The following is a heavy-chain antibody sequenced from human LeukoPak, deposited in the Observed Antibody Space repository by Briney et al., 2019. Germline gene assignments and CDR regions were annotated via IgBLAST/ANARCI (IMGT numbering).Heavy chain of an antibody. D-gene: IGHD3-16*01. V-gene: IGHV3-53*01. Sequence: ETLSLTCTVSGGSISSGGYYWSWVRQAPGKGLEWVSVIYSGGSTYYADSVKGRFTISRDNSKNTLYLQMNSLRAEDTAVYYCARDWGLDYWGQGTLVTVSS. CDR1: GGSISSGGYY. J-gene: IGHJ4*02. CDR3: ARDWGLDY. CDR2: IYSGGST.